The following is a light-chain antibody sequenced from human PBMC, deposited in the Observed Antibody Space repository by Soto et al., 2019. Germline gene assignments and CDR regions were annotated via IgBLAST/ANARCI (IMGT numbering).Light chain of an antibody. CDR3: HQYNYYRPT. V-gene: IGKV1-5*01. CDR2: DAS. J-gene: IGKJ1*01. CDR1: QTISNW. Sequence: DIQMTQSPSTLSASLGDRVTITCRASQTISNWLAWYQQKPGKAPKLLIYDASSLESGVPSRFSGSGSGTEFTLTISSLQPDDFATYYCHQYNYYRPTFGQGTKV.